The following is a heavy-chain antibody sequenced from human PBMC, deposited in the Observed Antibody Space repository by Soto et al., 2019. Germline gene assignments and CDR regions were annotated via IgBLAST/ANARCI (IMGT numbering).Heavy chain of an antibody. D-gene: IGHD6-6*01. V-gene: IGHV1-69*04. CDR1: RGTFSSYT. CDR3: ARDSNEYSSSMYNWFDP. Sequence: ASVKVSCKASRGTFSSYTISWVRQAPGQGLEWMGRIIPILGIANYAQKIQGRVTITADKSTSTAYMELSSLRSEDTAVYYCARDSNEYSSSMYNWFDPWGQGTLVTVSS. J-gene: IGHJ5*02. CDR2: IIPILGIA.